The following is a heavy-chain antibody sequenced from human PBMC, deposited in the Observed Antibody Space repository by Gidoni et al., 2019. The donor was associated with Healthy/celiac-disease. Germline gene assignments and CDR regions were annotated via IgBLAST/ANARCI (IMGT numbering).Heavy chain of an antibody. V-gene: IGHV4-39*01. CDR1: GGSISRSSYY. J-gene: IGHJ4*02. CDR2: IYYSGST. Sequence: QLQLQESGPGLVKPSETLSLTCTVSGGSISRSSYYWGWIRQPPGKGLEWIGSIYYSGSTYYNPSLKSRVTISVDTSKNQFSLKLSSVTAADTAVYYCARQRKVGATREFDYWGQGTLVTVSS. D-gene: IGHD1-26*01. CDR3: ARQRKVGATREFDY.